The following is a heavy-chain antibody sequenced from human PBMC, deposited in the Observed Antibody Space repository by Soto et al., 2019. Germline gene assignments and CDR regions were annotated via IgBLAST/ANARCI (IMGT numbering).Heavy chain of an antibody. CDR1: GFTFSSYA. CDR2: ISGSGGNA. D-gene: IGHD3-10*01. V-gene: IGHV3-23*01. CDR3: AKAPRREGSFDP. J-gene: IGHJ5*02. Sequence: EVQLLESGGGLVQPGGSLRLSCAASGFTFSSYAMSWVRQAPGKGLEWVSTISGSGGNAYYADSVKGRFTISRDNSKNTLHLQMNNLRVDDTAVYFCAKAPRREGSFDPWGQGTLVTVSS.